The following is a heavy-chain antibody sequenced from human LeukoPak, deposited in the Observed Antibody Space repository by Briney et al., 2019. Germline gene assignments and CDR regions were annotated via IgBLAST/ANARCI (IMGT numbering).Heavy chain of an antibody. V-gene: IGHV5-51*01. D-gene: IGHD6-13*01. CDR2: IYPGDSDT. J-gene: IGHJ4*02. CDR1: GYSFTSYW. Sequence: GESLKISCKGSGYSFTSYWIGWVRQMPGKGLEWMGIIYPGDSDTRYSPSFQGQVTISADKSISTAYLQWSSLKASDTAMYYCARHSSPARKYSSSWYGYFDYWGQGTLVTVSS. CDR3: ARHSSPARKYSSSWYGYFDY.